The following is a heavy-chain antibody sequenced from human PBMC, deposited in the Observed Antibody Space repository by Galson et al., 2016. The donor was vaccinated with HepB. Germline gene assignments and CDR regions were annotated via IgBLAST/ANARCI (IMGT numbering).Heavy chain of an antibody. J-gene: IGHJ5*01. D-gene: IGHD3-16*01. CDR1: GYTFTAYY. CDR3: ARALYRTNPPSAPTPLDS. CDR2: INPSDATT. V-gene: IGHV1-46*01. Sequence: SVKVSCKASGYTFTAYYMHWLRQAPGQGLEWMGIINPSDATTNFAQKFQGRVTVTGDTSASTVHMELSSLRSEDTAVYYCARALYRTNPPSAPTPLDSWGQGTLVTVSS.